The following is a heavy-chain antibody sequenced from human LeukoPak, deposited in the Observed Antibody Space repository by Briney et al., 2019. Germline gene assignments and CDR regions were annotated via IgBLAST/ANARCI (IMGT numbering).Heavy chain of an antibody. J-gene: IGHJ4*02. Sequence: PSETLSLTCAVYGGSFSGNYWSWIRQPPGRGLEWIGEINHSGSTNYNPSLKSRVTISVDTSKNQFSLKLSSVTAADTAVYYCARGGVFGYRSDFDYWGQGTLVTVSS. CDR1: GGSFSGNY. CDR3: ARGGVFGYRSDFDY. CDR2: INHSGST. V-gene: IGHV4-34*01. D-gene: IGHD6-13*01.